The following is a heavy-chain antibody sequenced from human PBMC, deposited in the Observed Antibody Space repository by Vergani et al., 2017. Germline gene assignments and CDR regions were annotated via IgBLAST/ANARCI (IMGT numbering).Heavy chain of an antibody. J-gene: IGHJ4*02. CDR3: ARVADYYDSSGSDY. V-gene: IGHV1-69*12. D-gene: IGHD3-22*01. CDR1: GGTFSSYA. CDR2: IIPIFGTA. Sequence: QVQLVQSGAEVKKPGSSVKVSCKASGGTFSSYAISWVRQAPGQGLEWMGGIIPIFGTANYAQKFQGRVTITADESTSTAYVELSSLRSEDTAVYYCARVADYYDSSGSDYWGQGTLVTVSS.